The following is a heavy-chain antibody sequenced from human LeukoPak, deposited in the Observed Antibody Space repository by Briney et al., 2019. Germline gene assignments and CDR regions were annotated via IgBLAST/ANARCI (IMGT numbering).Heavy chain of an antibody. CDR2: IIPIFGTA. J-gene: IGHJ4*02. V-gene: IGHV1-69*13. Sequence: ASVKVSCKASGYTFTSYGISWVRQAPGQGLEWMGGIIPIFGTANYAQKFQGRVTITADESTSTAYMELSSLRSEDTAVYYCAFGSYGYNFFFDYWGQGTLVTVSS. D-gene: IGHD5-18*01. CDR3: AFGSYGYNFFFDY. CDR1: GYTFTSYG.